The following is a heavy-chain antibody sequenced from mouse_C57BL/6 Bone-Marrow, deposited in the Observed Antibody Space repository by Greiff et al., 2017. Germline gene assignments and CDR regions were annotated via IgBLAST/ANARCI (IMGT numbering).Heavy chain of an antibody. CDR2: IWWNDNK. V-gene: IGHV8-11*01. J-gene: IGHJ3*01. Sequence: QVTLKVSGPGILQPSQTLSLTCSFSGFSLSTSGMGVGWIHQPSGNGLEWLAHIWWNDNKYYNTALKSRLTISKDTSNNQVFLKIASVDTADTATYYCARIGDYYGSRGDGFAYWGQGTLVTVSA. D-gene: IGHD1-1*01. CDR1: GFSLSTSGMG. CDR3: ARIGDYYGSRGDGFAY.